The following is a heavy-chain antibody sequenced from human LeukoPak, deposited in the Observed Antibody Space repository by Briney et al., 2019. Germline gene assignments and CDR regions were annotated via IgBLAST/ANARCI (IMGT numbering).Heavy chain of an antibody. CDR3: ARLRVVRGVIIRDFDY. Sequence: SETLSLTCTVSGGSTSSSNYYWGWIRQPPGKGLEWIGSIYYSGSTYYNPSLKSRVTISLDTSKNQFSLKVSSVTAADTAVYYCARLRVVRGVIIRDFDYWGQGTLVTVSS. J-gene: IGHJ4*02. CDR1: GGSTSSSNYY. V-gene: IGHV4-39*01. D-gene: IGHD3-10*01. CDR2: IYYSGST.